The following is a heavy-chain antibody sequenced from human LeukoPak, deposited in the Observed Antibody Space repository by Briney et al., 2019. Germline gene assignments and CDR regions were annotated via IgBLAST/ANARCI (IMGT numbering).Heavy chain of an antibody. CDR2: IKDDGSEK. D-gene: IGHD2-15*01. CDR1: GFTFSSYW. Sequence: PGGSLRLSCAASGFTFSSYWMSWVRQAPGKGLEGVANIKDDGSEKYYVDSVKGRFTISRDNTKNSLYLQMNSLGAEDTAVYYCARGGGGPAHWGQGTLVTVSS. V-gene: IGHV3-7*01. J-gene: IGHJ4*02. CDR3: ARGGGGPAH.